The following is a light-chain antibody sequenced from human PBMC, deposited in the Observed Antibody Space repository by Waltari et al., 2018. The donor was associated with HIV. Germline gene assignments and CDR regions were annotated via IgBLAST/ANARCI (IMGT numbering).Light chain of an antibody. V-gene: IGLV2-11*01. CDR1: SSDIGYFDY. J-gene: IGLJ1*01. CDR3: CSYAGAYTYV. CDR2: EVN. Sequence: QSALTQPRPVSGSPGQSVTISCTGTSSDIGYFDYVPWYQQFPGKAPKVIIYEVNQRPSVCPDRFTGSKSGITASLTISGLQGEEEADYYCCSYAGAYTYVFGTGTKVTVL.